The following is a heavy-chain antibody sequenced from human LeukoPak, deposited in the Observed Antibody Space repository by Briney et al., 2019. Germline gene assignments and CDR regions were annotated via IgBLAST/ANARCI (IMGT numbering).Heavy chain of an antibody. Sequence: PGGSLRLSCAASGFSFSSYEMNWVRQAPGKGLEWVSSISSSSSYIYYADSVKGRFTISRDNAKNSLYLQMNSLRAEDTAVYYCARHTMAAFDYWGQGTLVTVSS. CDR3: ARHTMAAFDY. CDR2: ISSSSSYI. J-gene: IGHJ4*02. D-gene: IGHD3-10*01. V-gene: IGHV3-21*01. CDR1: GFSFSSYE.